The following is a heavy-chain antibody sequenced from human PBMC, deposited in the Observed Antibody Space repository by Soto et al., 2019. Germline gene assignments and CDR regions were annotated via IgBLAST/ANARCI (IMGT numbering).Heavy chain of an antibody. Sequence: AASVKVSCKASGYTFSDYIIQWLRQAPGQGLEWVAWINPKTAATNYAKKFQDRVTLTSDTSFSTAYLELTRLRPDDTALYYCARIKWGLDYYSGMDVWGQGTAVTVSS. CDR2: INPKTAAT. CDR3: ARIKWGLDYYSGMDV. V-gene: IGHV1-2*02. D-gene: IGHD1-26*01. J-gene: IGHJ6*02. CDR1: GYTFSDYI.